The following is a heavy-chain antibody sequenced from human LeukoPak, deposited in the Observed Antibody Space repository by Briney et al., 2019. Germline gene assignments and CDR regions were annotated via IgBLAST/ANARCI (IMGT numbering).Heavy chain of an antibody. D-gene: IGHD3-10*01. CDR3: ARPDLPVGLWFGESHHNGMDV. CDR1: GYTFTSYG. Sequence: ASVKVSCKASGYTFTSYGISWVRQAPGQGLEWMGRIIPILGIANYAQKFQGRVTITADKSTSTAYMELSSLRSEDTAVYYCARPDLPVGLWFGESHHNGMDVWGQGTTVTVSS. J-gene: IGHJ6*02. V-gene: IGHV1-69*04. CDR2: IIPILGIA.